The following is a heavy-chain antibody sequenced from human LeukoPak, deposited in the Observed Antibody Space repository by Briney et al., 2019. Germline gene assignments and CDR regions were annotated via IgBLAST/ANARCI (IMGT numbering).Heavy chain of an antibody. CDR1: GYTFTSYG. D-gene: IGHD6-13*01. CDR3: ARGGVVVPAEAGYSSSWYISPFDY. V-gene: IGHV1-18*01. Sequence: GASVKVSFKASGYTFTSYGISWVRQAPGQGLEWMGWISAYNGNTNYAQKLQGRVTMTTDTSTSTAYMELRSLRSDDTAVYYCARGGVVVPAEAGYSSSWYISPFDYWGQGTLVTVSS. J-gene: IGHJ4*02. CDR2: ISAYNGNT.